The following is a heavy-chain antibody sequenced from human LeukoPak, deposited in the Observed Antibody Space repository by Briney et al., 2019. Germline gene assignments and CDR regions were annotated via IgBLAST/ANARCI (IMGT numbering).Heavy chain of an antibody. CDR2: IWYDGSNK. J-gene: IGHJ5*02. D-gene: IGHD3-3*01. CDR3: AKGDYDYGGFDP. Sequence: PGRSLRLSCAASGFTFSSYGMHWVRQAPGKGLEWVAVIWYDGSNKYYADSVKGRFTISRDNSKNTLYLQMNSLRAEDTAVYYCAKGDYDYGGFDPWDQGTLVTVSS. V-gene: IGHV3-33*06. CDR1: GFTFSSYG.